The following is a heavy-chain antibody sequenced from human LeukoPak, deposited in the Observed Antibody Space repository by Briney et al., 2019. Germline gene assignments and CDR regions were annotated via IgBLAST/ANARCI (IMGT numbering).Heavy chain of an antibody. D-gene: IGHD3-22*01. CDR3: ARGRNYYDSSGYYYEGDAFDI. J-gene: IGHJ3*02. Sequence: ASVKVSCKASGYTFTGYYMHWVRQAPGQGLEWMGWINPNSGGTNYAQKFQGRVTMTRDTSTGTVYMELSSLRSEDTAMYYCARGRNYYDSSGYYYEGDAFDIWGQGTMVTVSS. CDR2: INPNSGGT. CDR1: GYTFTGYY. V-gene: IGHV1-2*02.